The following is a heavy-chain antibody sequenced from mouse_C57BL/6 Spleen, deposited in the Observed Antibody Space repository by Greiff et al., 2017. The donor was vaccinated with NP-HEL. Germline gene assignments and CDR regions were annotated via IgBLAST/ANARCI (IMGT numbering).Heavy chain of an antibody. J-gene: IGHJ2*01. CDR2: IDPSDSYT. Sequence: QVQLQQPGAELVKPGASVKLSCKASGYTFTSYWMQWVKQRPGQGLEWIGEIDPSDSYTNYNLKFKGKATLTVDTSSSTAYMQLSSLTSEDSAVYYCARSPAQAYFDYWGQGTTLTVSS. V-gene: IGHV1-50*01. CDR3: ARSPAQAYFDY. D-gene: IGHD3-2*02. CDR1: GYTFTSYW.